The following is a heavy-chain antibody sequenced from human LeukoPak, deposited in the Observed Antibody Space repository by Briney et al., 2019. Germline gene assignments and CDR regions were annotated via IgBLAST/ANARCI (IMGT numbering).Heavy chain of an antibody. CDR2: IYSDGST. CDR3: AKEAIGYSFSQC. Sequence: GGSLRLSCAASGFSVSTDHMSWVRQAPRKGLEWASVIYSDGSTYYADTVKGRFTISRDNSNNMLYLQMNSLRADDTAVYYCAKEAIGYSFSQCWGQGTLVTVSS. V-gene: IGHV3-53*01. CDR1: GFSVSTDH. D-gene: IGHD1-26*01. J-gene: IGHJ4*02.